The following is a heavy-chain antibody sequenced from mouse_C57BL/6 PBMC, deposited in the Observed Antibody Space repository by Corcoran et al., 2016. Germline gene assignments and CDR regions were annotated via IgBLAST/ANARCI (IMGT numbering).Heavy chain of an antibody. CDR3: TREVSSSSAWFAD. Sequence: QIQLVQSGPELKKPGETVKISCKASGYTFTTYGMSWVKQAPGKGLKGMGWINTYSGVPTYADDFKGRFAFSLETSASTAYLQRNNLKNEDTATYFGTREVSSSSAWFADWGQGTLVTVSA. D-gene: IGHD1-1*01. V-gene: IGHV9-3*01. J-gene: IGHJ3*01. CDR1: GYTFTTYG. CDR2: INTYSGVP.